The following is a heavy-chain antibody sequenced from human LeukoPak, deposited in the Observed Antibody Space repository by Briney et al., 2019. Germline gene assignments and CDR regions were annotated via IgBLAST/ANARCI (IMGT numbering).Heavy chain of an antibody. V-gene: IGHV5-51*01. D-gene: IGHD2-21*02. CDR3: ARGDVVRGVSWFDS. CDR2: IYPGDSDT. Sequence: GESLKISCKGSGYSFTSYWIGWVRQIPGKGLEWMGSIYPGDSDTKYSPSFQGQVTISVDKSTNTAYLQWKSLKASDTAMYYCARGDVVRGVSWFDSWGQGALVTVSS. CDR1: GYSFTSYW. J-gene: IGHJ5*01.